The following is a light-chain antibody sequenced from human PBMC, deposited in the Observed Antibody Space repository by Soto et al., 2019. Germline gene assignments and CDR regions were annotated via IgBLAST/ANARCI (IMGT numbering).Light chain of an antibody. CDR2: QAS. J-gene: IGKJ2*01. CDR3: QQYKSYSSST. CDR1: QNINSW. V-gene: IGKV1-5*03. Sequence: DIQMTQSPSTLSASVGDRVTITCRASQNINSWLAWYQQKPGKAPKLLIYQASSLESGLPSRFSGSGSGTEFTLTISSLQPDDFATYYCQQYKSYSSSTCGQGTKLEIK.